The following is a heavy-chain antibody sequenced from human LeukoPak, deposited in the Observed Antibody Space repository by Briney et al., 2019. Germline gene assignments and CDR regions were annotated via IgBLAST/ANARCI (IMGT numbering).Heavy chain of an antibody. CDR2: INSDGSEG. CDR1: GFTFSGFW. V-gene: IGHV3-7*03. Sequence: GGSLRLSCAVSGFTFSGFWMSWYRQAPGKGLEWVASINSDGSEGYYADVVKGRFTISRDNAKNSLYLQINSLRAEDTAVYYCARSLYSSSSSVWGQGTMVTVSS. J-gene: IGHJ3*01. CDR3: ARSLYSSSSSV. D-gene: IGHD6-6*01.